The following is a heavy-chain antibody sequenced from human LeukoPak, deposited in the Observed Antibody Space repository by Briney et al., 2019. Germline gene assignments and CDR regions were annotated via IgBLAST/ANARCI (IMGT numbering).Heavy chain of an antibody. CDR1: GGSISTSNYY. CDR2: IFYSGST. J-gene: IGHJ4*02. Sequence: SETLSLTCTVSGGSISTSNYYWGWIRQPPGKGLEWIGNIFYSGSTYYSPSLRSRVTISLDTSRNQFSLKLNSVTAADTAVYYCARDTWFGAGRTFDYWGQGTLVTVSS. V-gene: IGHV4-39*07. D-gene: IGHD3-10*01. CDR3: ARDTWFGAGRTFDY.